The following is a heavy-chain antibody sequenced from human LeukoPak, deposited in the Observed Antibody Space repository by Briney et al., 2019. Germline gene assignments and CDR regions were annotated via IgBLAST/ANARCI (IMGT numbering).Heavy chain of an antibody. CDR3: ARAEIPGYSSSWYAGYHYYYMDV. Sequence: WDPLSLTCSVCGGPISSHYWRCLPQPPEEGVVWCGYIYYSGSNNYHPSLKTRVTISVDTSKTQFSLKLSSVTAADTAVYYWARAEIPGYSSSWYAGYHYYYMDVWGKGTTVTVSS. D-gene: IGHD6-13*01. V-gene: IGHV4-59*11. CDR2: IYYSGSN. CDR1: GGPISSHY. J-gene: IGHJ6*03.